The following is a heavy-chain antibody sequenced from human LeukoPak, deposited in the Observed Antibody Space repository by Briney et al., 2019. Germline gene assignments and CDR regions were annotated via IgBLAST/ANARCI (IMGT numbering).Heavy chain of an antibody. CDR1: GGSISSGDYY. D-gene: IGHD3-9*01. CDR2: IYYSAST. Sequence: PSQTLSLTCTVSGGSISSGDYYWSWIRQPPGKGLEWIGYIYYSASTYYNPSLKSRVTISVDTSKNQFSLKLSSVTAADTAVYYCARGENYDILTGYLFDYWGQGTLVTVSS. CDR3: ARGENYDILTGYLFDY. J-gene: IGHJ4*02. V-gene: IGHV4-30-4*01.